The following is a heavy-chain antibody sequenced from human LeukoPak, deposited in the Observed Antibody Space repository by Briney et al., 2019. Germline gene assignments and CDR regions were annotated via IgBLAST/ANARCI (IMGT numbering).Heavy chain of an antibody. V-gene: IGHV4-59*01. J-gene: IGHJ3*01. CDR3: ARGRRSSGRHDAFDV. Sequence: SETLSLTCTVSGGSISTYYLSWIRQPPGTRLERIGYIDYSGSTNCNPSLKSRVTISLDTSKNQFSVKLSSLTTADTAVHYCARGRRSSGRHDAFDVWGQGTMVTVSS. CDR1: GGSISTYY. D-gene: IGHD1-26*01. CDR2: IDYSGST.